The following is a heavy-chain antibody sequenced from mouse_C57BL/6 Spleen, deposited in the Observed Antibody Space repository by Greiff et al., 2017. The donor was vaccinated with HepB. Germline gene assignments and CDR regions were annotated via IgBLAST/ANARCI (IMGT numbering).Heavy chain of an antibody. Sequence: QVQLKQPGAELVMPGASVKLSCKASGYTFTSYWMHWVKQRPGQGLEWIGEIDPSDSYTNYNQKFKGKSTLTVDKSSSTAYMQLSSLTSEDSAVYYCARQVLRSLYAMDYWGQGTSVTVSS. CDR1: GYTFTSYW. CDR3: ARQVLRSLYAMDY. CDR2: IDPSDSYT. V-gene: IGHV1-69*01. J-gene: IGHJ4*01. D-gene: IGHD1-1*01.